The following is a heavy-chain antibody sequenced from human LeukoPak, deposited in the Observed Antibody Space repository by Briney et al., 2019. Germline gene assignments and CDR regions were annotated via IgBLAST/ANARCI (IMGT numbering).Heavy chain of an antibody. CDR1: GFTVSSNY. CDR3: ARAPSVTPYFDY. V-gene: IGHV3-66*02. D-gene: IGHD4-23*01. CDR2: IYSGGST. J-gene: IGHJ4*02. Sequence: PGGSLRLSXAASGFTVSSNYMSWVRQAPGKGLEWVSVIYSGGSTYYADSVKGRFTISRDNSKNTLYLQMNSLRAEDTAVYFCARAPSVTPYFDYWGQGTLVTVSS.